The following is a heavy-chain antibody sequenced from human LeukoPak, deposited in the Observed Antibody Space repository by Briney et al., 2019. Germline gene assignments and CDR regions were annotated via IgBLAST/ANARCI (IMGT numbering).Heavy chain of an antibody. J-gene: IGHJ4*02. CDR1: GFTVSSNY. Sequence: PGGSLRLSCAASGFTVSSNYMSWVRQAPGKGLEWVSVIYSGGSTYYADSVKGRFTISRDNSKNTLYLQMNSLRAEDTAVYYCAKGPHYDYVWGSYYYFDYWGQGTLVTVSS. V-gene: IGHV3-66*02. CDR2: IYSGGST. D-gene: IGHD3-16*01. CDR3: AKGPHYDYVWGSYYYFDY.